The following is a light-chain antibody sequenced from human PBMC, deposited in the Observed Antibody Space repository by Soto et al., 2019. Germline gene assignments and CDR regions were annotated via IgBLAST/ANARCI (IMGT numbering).Light chain of an antibody. CDR2: AAS. V-gene: IGKV1-27*01. CDR1: QDINNY. Sequence: DIQMTQSPSSLSASVGDRVTITCRASQDINNYLAWYQQKPGKPPKLMIYAASTLQSGVPSRFSGGGSGTDFTFTINSLQPEDVATYDCQRYKNGPPVTLGPGTKV. CDR3: QRYKNGPPVT. J-gene: IGKJ3*01.